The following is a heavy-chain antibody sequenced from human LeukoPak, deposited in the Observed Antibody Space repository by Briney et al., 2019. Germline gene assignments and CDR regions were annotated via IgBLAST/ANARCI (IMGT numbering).Heavy chain of an antibody. CDR1: GFSLSDAW. CDR2: MESKTEGGTT. CDR3: TSYGSGRKFDY. J-gene: IGHJ4*02. D-gene: IGHD3-10*01. Sequence: PGGSLRLSCAASGFSLSDAWMRWVRQSPGKGVEWVGRMESKTEGGTTDYAASVKGKFTRSRDEKTNQLYQQMDRLKTEDTCVYYCTSYGSGRKFDYWGQGTLVTVSS. V-gene: IGHV3-15*04.